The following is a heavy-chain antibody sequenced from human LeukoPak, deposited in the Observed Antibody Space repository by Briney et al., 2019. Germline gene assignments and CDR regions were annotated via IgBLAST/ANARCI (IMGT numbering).Heavy chain of an antibody. J-gene: IGHJ4*02. CDR1: GYSLTEYS. V-gene: IGHV1-24*01. CDR2: FDPEDGVT. Sequence: ASVTVSCKISGYSLTEYSMNWVRQAPGKGLEWVGGFDPEDGVTMYAQKFEGRVTMTEETSTDTAYMELSSLRSEDTAVYYCATVEREYFDTSGYYYHWGQGTLVTVSS. CDR3: ATVEREYFDTSGYYYH. D-gene: IGHD3-9*01.